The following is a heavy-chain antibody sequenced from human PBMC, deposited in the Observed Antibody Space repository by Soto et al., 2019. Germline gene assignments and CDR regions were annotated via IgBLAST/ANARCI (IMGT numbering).Heavy chain of an antibody. CDR3: ATLSTQFDR. Sequence: GGSLRLSCAASGFAFSDYYMSWIRQAPGMGLEWVSYISGSGNSIYYADSVKGRFTISRDNAKNSLYLQMNSLRVEDTAVYYCATLSTQFDRWGQGNLVTVSS. CDR2: ISGSGNSI. V-gene: IGHV3-11*01. J-gene: IGHJ5*02. CDR1: GFAFSDYY. D-gene: IGHD1-1*01.